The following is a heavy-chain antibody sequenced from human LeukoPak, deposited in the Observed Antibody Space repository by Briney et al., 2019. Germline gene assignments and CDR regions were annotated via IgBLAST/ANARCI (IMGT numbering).Heavy chain of an antibody. Sequence: GGSLRLSCAASGFTFSSYAMERVRQAPGKGLEWVSSITGSSDSIYYADSVKGRFTISRDNAKNSVYLQMNSLRAEDTAVYYCARLVCSTIPCYGKFYFDSWGQGTLVPVSS. D-gene: IGHD2-2*01. CDR3: ARLVCSTIPCYGKFYFDS. J-gene: IGHJ4*02. CDR2: ITGSSDSI. CDR1: GFTFSSYA. V-gene: IGHV3-21*01.